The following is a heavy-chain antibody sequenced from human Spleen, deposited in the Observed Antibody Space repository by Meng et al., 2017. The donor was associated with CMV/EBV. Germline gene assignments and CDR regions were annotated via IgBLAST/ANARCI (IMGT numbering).Heavy chain of an antibody. D-gene: IGHD3-22*01. CDR3: AHLNYYDRSGYVGAFDI. V-gene: IGHV2-5*01. Sequence: SGPTLVKPTQTLTLTCTFSGFSLSTSGVGVGWIRQPPGKALEWLALIYWNDDKRYSPSLKSRLTITKDTSKNQVVLTMTNMDPVDTATYYCAHLNYYDRSGYVGAFDIWGQGTMVTVSS. J-gene: IGHJ3*02. CDR2: IYWNDDK. CDR1: GFSLSTSGVG.